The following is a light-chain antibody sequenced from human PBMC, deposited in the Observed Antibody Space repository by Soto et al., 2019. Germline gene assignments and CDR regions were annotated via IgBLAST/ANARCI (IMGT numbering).Light chain of an antibody. CDR3: QQRADWPIT. V-gene: IGKV3-11*01. CDR1: QSVSSY. CDR2: DAS. Sequence: EIVMAQAPGTLSVSPGEGATLSCRASQSVSSYLAWYQQKPGQAPRLLIYDASNRATGIPARFSGSGSGTDFTLTISSLEPDDFAVYYCQQRADWPITFGQGTRLVIK. J-gene: IGKJ5*01.